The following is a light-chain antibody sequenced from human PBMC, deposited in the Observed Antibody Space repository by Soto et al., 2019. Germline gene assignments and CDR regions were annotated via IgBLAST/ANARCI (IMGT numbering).Light chain of an antibody. J-gene: IGKJ1*01. CDR3: QQYNNWPPWT. V-gene: IGKV3-15*01. CDR1: QSVSSN. Sequence: EIVMTQSPATLSMSPGERATLSCRARQSVSSNLSWYQQKPGQAPRLLIYGASTRATGIPARFSGSGSGTEFTLTISSLQSEDFAVYYCQQYNNWPPWTFGQGTNVDI. CDR2: GAS.